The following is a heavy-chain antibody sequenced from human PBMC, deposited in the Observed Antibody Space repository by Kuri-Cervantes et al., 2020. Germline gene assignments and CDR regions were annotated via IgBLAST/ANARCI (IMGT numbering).Heavy chain of an antibody. Sequence: GGSLRLSCAASGFTFSSYAMSWVRQAPGKGLEWVSAISGSGGSTYYADSVKGRFTISRDNSKNTLYLQMNSLRAEDTAVYYCARDLRYCSSTSCFAFYGMDVWGQGPRSPSP. D-gene: IGHD2-2*01. J-gene: IGHJ6*02. CDR1: GFTFSSYA. CDR2: ISGSGGST. CDR3: ARDLRYCSSTSCFAFYGMDV. V-gene: IGHV3-23*01.